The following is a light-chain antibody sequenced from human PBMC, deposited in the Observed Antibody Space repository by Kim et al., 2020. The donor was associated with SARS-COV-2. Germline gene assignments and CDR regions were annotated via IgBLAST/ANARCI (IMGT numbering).Light chain of an antibody. CDR3: QQRSNSLSFGGGTIS. J-gene: IGKJ4*01. Sequence: EIVLTQSPATLSLSPGERATVSCRASQSVSSYLAWYQHKPGQAPRLLIYDASNRATGIPARFSGSGSGTDFTLTISSLEPEDFAVYYCQQRSNSLSFGGGTISFGGGTKVDIK. CDR2: DAS. CDR1: QSVSSY. V-gene: IGKV3-11*01.